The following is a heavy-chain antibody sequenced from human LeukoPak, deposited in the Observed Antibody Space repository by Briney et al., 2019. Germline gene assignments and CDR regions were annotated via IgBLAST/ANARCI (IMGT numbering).Heavy chain of an antibody. CDR3: ATYSSNDYYFDY. Sequence: GASVTVSCKVSGYTLTELSMHWVRQAPGKGLEWMGGFDPEDGETIYAQKFQGRVTMTEDTSTDTAYMELSSLRSEDTAVYYCATYSSNDYYFDYWGQGTLVTVSS. CDR2: FDPEDGET. J-gene: IGHJ4*02. D-gene: IGHD2-21*01. V-gene: IGHV1-24*01. CDR1: GYTLTELS.